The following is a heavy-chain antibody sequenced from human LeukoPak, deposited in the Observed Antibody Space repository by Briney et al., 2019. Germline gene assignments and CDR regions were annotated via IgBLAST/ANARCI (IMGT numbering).Heavy chain of an antibody. CDR2: IIPIFGTA. Sequence: ASVKVSCKASGGTFSSYAISWVRQAPAQGLEWMGRIIPIFGTANYAQKFQGRVTITADESTSTGYMELSSLRSEDTAVYYCARTSYDYVWGSYRLFDYWGQGTLVTVSS. J-gene: IGHJ4*02. V-gene: IGHV1-69*13. D-gene: IGHD3-16*02. CDR3: ARTSYDYVWGSYRLFDY. CDR1: GGTFSSYA.